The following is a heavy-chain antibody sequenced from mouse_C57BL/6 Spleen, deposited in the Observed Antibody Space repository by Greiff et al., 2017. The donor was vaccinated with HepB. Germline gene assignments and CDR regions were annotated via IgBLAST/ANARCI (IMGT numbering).Heavy chain of an antibody. CDR2: IHPNSGST. V-gene: IGHV1-64*01. CDR3: ARFNYGSSYEEDY. CDR1: GYTFTSYW. J-gene: IGHJ2*01. D-gene: IGHD1-1*01. Sequence: QVQLQQPGAEPVKPGASVKLSCKASGYTFTSYWMHWVKQRPGQGLEWIGMIHPNSGSTNYNEKFKSKATLTVDKSSSTAYMQLSSLTSEDSAVYYCARFNYGSSYEEDYWGQGTTLTVSS.